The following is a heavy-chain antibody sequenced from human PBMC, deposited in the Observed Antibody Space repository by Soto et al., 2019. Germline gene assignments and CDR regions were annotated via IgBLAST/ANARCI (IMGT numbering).Heavy chain of an antibody. D-gene: IGHD2-15*01. CDR1: GASISSTNW. CDR3: ATLPPRIVVVVLPIPT. V-gene: IGHV4-4*02. J-gene: IGHJ4*02. Sequence: QVQLQESGPRLVKPSGTLSLTCAVSGASISSTNWWTWVRQPPGKGLEWIGEIYHTGSTKYNPSLKSRVTISLDQSNTQFSLNLSSVTAADTAVYYCATLPPRIVVVVLPIPTWGQGTLVTVSS. CDR2: IYHTGST.